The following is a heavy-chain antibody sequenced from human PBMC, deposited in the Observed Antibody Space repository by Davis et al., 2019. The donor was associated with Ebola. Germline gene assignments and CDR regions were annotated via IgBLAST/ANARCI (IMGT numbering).Heavy chain of an antibody. J-gene: IGHJ6*02. CDR2: ISAYNGNT. D-gene: IGHD5-12*01. CDR1: GYTFTSYG. V-gene: IGHV1-18*01. Sequence: ASVKVSCKASGYTFTSYGISWVRQAPGQGLEWMGWISAYNGNTNYAQKLQGRVTMTTDTSTSTAYMELRSLRSDDTAVYYCAREGEWLRYYYYGMDVWGQGTTVTVSS. CDR3: AREGEWLRYYYYGMDV.